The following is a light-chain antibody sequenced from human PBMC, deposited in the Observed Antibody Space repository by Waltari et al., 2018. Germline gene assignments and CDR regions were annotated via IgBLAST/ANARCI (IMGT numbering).Light chain of an antibody. Sequence: AIRITQSPSSLSASTGDRVTITCRASQGISSYLAWYQQKPGKAPKLLIYAASTLQRGVPSRFSCSGSGTDFTLTISCLQSEDFATYYCQQYYSYPPSFGQGTKVEIK. CDR1: QGISSY. CDR3: QQYYSYPPS. J-gene: IGKJ1*01. CDR2: AAS. V-gene: IGKV1-8*01.